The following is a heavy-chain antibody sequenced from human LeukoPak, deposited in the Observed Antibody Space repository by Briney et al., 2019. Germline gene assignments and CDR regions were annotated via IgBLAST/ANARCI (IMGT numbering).Heavy chain of an antibody. CDR1: GYTFTGYY. CDR2: INPNSGGT. V-gene: IGHV1-2*02. J-gene: IGHJ6*03. D-gene: IGHD3-10*01. Sequence: GASVKVSCTASGYTFTGYYMHWVRQAPGQGLEWMGWINPNSGGTNYAQKFQGRVTMTRDTSISTAYMEVSRLTSDDTAVYYCARPYTKIELWFGESDYSYMDVWGKGTTVTISS. CDR3: ARPYTKIELWFGESDYSYMDV.